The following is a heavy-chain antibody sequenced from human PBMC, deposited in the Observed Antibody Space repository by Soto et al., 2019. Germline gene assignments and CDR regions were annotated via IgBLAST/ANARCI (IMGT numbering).Heavy chain of an antibody. V-gene: IGHV3-30-3*01. J-gene: IGHJ3*02. D-gene: IGHD3-22*01. Sequence: GGSLRLSCAASGFTFSSYAMHWVRQAPGKGLEWVAVISYDGSNKYYADSVKGRFTISRDNSKNTLYLQMNSLRAEDTAVYYCARGGKDYYDSSGYFGRWSAFDIWGQGTMVTVSS. CDR2: ISYDGSNK. CDR3: ARGGKDYYDSSGYFGRWSAFDI. CDR1: GFTFSSYA.